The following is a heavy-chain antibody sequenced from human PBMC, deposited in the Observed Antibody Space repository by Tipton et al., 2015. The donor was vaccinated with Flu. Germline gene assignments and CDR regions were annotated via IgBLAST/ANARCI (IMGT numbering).Heavy chain of an antibody. CDR2: IYYSGAT. V-gene: IGHV4-59*01. D-gene: IGHD5-18*01. Sequence: TLSLTCTVSGGSISSYYWSWIRQPPGKGLEFIGSIYYSGATNYNPSLKSRVTMSVHTSKKQFSLKLSSVTAADTAVYYCAGASIRANSNGYTIGSFDIWGQGTMVTVSS. J-gene: IGHJ3*02. CDR1: GGSISSYY. CDR3: AGASIRANSNGYTIGSFDI.